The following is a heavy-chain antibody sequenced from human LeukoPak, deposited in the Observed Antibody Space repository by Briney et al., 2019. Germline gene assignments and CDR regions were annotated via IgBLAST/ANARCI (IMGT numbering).Heavy chain of an antibody. Sequence: ASVKVSCKASGYTFTGYYMHWVRQAPGQGRECMGWINPNSGGTNYAQKFQGRVTMTRDTSISTAYMELSRLRFDDTAVYYCAREELWFGELSCLDYWGQGILVTVSS. CDR1: GYTFTGYY. J-gene: IGHJ4*02. D-gene: IGHD3-10*01. CDR2: INPNSGGT. CDR3: AREELWFGELSCLDY. V-gene: IGHV1-2*02.